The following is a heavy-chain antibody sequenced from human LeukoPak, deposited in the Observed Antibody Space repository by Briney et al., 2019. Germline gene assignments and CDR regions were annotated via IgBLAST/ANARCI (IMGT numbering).Heavy chain of an antibody. CDR3: AKKVGLVSAPLYYFDV. V-gene: IGHV3-23*01. D-gene: IGHD5/OR15-5a*01. CDR2: ISGPAGSW. J-gene: IGHJ4*02. Sequence: GGSLRLSCAASGFTFSSYAMSWVRQAPGKGLEWVSAISGPAGSWDYADSVKGRFTISRDNSKNTLFLQMNSLRAEDTAIYYCAKKVGLVSAPLYYFDVWGQGTLVTVSS. CDR1: GFTFSSYA.